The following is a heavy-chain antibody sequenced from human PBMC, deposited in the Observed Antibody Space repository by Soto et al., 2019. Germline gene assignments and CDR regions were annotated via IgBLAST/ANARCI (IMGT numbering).Heavy chain of an antibody. CDR1: GYIFSNYW. CDR3: ARIYCTTTTCDSWFDP. J-gene: IGHJ5*02. Sequence: GESLKISCNASGYIFSNYWIGWVRQMPGKGLEWMGRIDPGDTYATYSPAFQGHVTISADRATSTAYLQWSSLKASDTAMYFCARIYCTTTTCDSWFDPWGQGTLVTVSS. V-gene: IGHV5-10-1*01. D-gene: IGHD2-2*01. CDR2: IDPGDTYA.